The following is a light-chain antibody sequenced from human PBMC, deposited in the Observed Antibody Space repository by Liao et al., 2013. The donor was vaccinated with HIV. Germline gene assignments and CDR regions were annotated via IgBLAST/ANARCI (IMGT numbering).Light chain of an antibody. Sequence: SYELTQPPSVSVSPGQTATITCSGDKLGDKYASWYQKRPGQSPILVIYQDTKRPSGISDRFSGSNSGNTATLTISGTQPTDEADYYCQAWDRNTAIFGGGTKLTVL. J-gene: IGLJ2*01. CDR1: KLGDKY. CDR2: QDT. V-gene: IGLV3-1*01. CDR3: QAWDRNTAI.